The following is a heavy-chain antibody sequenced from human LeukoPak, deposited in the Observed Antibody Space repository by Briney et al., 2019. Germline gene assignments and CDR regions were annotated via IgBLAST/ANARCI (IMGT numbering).Heavy chain of an antibody. J-gene: IGHJ6*03. CDR1: GGTFSSYA. D-gene: IGHD6-6*01. Sequence: GASVKVSCKASGGTFSSYAISWVRQAPGQGLEWMGRIIPILGIANYAQKFQGRVTITADKSTSTAYMELSRLRSDDTAVYYCARPPLSSDARLYYYYYMDVWGKGTTVTVSS. V-gene: IGHV1-69*04. CDR3: ARPPLSSDARLYYYYYMDV. CDR2: IIPILGIA.